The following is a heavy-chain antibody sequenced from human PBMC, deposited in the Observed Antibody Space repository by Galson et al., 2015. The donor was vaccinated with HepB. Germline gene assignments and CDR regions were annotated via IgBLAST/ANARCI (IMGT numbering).Heavy chain of an antibody. J-gene: IGHJ4*02. Sequence: SVKVSCKASGYTFTSYGISWVRQAPGQGLEWMGWISAYNGNTNYAQKLQGRVTMTTDTSTSTAYMELRSLRSDDTAVYYCARDPYYYDNPYYFDYWGQGTLVTVSS. D-gene: IGHD3-22*01. CDR2: ISAYNGNT. V-gene: IGHV1-18*04. CDR1: GYTFTSYG. CDR3: ARDPYYYDNPYYFDY.